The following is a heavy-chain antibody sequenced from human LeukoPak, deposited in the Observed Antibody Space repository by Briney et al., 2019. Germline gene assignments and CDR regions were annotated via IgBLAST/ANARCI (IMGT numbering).Heavy chain of an antibody. J-gene: IGHJ5*02. CDR2: IYYSGST. V-gene: IGHV4-59*06. Sequence: SETLSLTCTVSGGSISSYYWSWIRQPPGKGLEWIGYIYYSGSTYYNPSLKSRVTISVDTSKNQFSLKLSSVTAADTAVYYCARHYGPWGQGTLVTVSS. CDR3: ARHYGP. D-gene: IGHD3-16*01. CDR1: GGSISSYY.